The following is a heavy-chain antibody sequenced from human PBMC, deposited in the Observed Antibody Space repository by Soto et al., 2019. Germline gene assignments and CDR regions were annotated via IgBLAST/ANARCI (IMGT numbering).Heavy chain of an antibody. D-gene: IGHD6-19*01. CDR1: EFTFRSYS. J-gene: IGHJ1*01. CDR2: ISSSSSYI. CDR3: ARDRKFSQQWLVPFQH. Sequence: GGSLRLSCAAAEFTFRSYSMNWVRQAPGKGLEWVSSISSSSSYIYYADSVKGRFTISRDNAKNSLYLQMNSLRAEDTAVYYCARDRKFSQQWLVPFQHWGQGTLVTSPQ. V-gene: IGHV3-21*01.